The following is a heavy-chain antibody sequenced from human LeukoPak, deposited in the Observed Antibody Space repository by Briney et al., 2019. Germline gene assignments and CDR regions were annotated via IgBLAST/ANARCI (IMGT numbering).Heavy chain of an antibody. D-gene: IGHD2-21*02. V-gene: IGHV1-69*06. J-gene: IGHJ3*02. CDR1: GGTFSSYA. CDR3: ARNYCGGDCYSDAFDI. CDR2: IIPIFGTA. Sequence: SVKVFCKASGGTFSSYAISWVRQAPGQGLEWMGGIIPIFGTANYAQKFQGRVTITADKSTSTAYMELSSLRSEDTAVYYCARNYCGGDCYSDAFDIWGQGTMVTVSS.